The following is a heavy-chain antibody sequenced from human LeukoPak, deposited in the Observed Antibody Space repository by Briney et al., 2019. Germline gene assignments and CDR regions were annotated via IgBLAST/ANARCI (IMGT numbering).Heavy chain of an antibody. CDR3: AKRSSLRGNAFDI. Sequence: PGRSLRLSCAASGFTFSSYAMHWVRQAPGKGLEWVAVISYDGSNKYYADSVKGRFTISRDNSKNTLYLQMNSLRAEDTAVYYCAKRSSLRGNAFDIWGQGTTVTVSS. J-gene: IGHJ3*02. CDR2: ISYDGSNK. V-gene: IGHV3-30-3*01. D-gene: IGHD3-10*01. CDR1: GFTFSSYA.